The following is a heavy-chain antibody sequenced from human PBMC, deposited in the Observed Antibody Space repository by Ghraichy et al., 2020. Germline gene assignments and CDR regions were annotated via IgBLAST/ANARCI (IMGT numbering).Heavy chain of an antibody. CDR3: AKLTSTDSSEPYYYYGMDV. Sequence: GESLNISCAASGFTFSSYGMHWVRQAPGKGLEWVAVISYDGSNKYYADSVKGRFTISRDNSKNTLYLQMNSLRAEDTAVYYCAKLTSTDSSEPYYYYGMDVWGQGTTVTVSS. J-gene: IGHJ6*02. CDR2: ISYDGSNK. V-gene: IGHV3-30*18. D-gene: IGHD3-22*01. CDR1: GFTFSSYG.